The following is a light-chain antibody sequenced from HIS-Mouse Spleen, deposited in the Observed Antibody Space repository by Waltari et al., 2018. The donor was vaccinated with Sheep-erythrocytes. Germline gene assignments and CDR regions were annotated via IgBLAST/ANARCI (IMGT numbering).Light chain of an antibody. CDR2: EGS. CDR3: CSYAGSSTPWV. Sequence: QSALTQPASVSGSPGQSITIPCTGTSSDGGSYNLVSWYRQHPGKAPKLMIYEGSKRPSGVSNRFSGSKSGNTASLTISGLQAEDEADYYCCSYAGSSTPWVFGGGTKLTVL. V-gene: IGLV2-23*01. J-gene: IGLJ3*02. CDR1: SSDGGSYNL.